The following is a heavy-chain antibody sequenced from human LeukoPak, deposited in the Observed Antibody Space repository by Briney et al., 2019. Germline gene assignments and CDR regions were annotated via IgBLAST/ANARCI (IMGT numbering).Heavy chain of an antibody. J-gene: IGHJ4*02. CDR3: ASRDVDIVATTTKFDY. Sequence: PSETLSLTCAVYGGSFSGYYWSWIRQPPGKGLEWIGEINHSGSTNYNPSFKSRVTISVDTSKNQFSLKLSSVTAADTAVYYCASRDVDIVATTTKFDYWGQGTLVTVSS. CDR2: INHSGST. V-gene: IGHV4-34*01. CDR1: GGSFSGYY. D-gene: IGHD5-12*01.